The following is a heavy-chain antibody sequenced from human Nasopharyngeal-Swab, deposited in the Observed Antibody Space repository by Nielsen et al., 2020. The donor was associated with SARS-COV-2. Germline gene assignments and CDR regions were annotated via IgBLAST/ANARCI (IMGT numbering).Heavy chain of an antibody. CDR2: LYHSGST. Sequence: SETLSLTCTVSGGSISSYYRSWIRQPPGKGLEWIGYLYHSGSTNYNPSLKSRVTISVATSKNQFSLKLSSVTAADTAVYYCAREFGDTFDYWGQGTLVTVSS. CDR1: GGSISSYY. J-gene: IGHJ4*02. CDR3: AREFGDTFDY. V-gene: IGHV4-59*01. D-gene: IGHD2-21*01.